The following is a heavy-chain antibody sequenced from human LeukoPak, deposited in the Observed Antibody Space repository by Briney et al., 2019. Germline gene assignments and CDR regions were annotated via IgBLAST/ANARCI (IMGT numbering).Heavy chain of an antibody. CDR3: ARDRQWLTDAFDI. Sequence: GESLKISCKGSGYSFTSYWIGWVRQAPGKGLEWVSSISSSSSYIYYADSVKGRFTISRDNAKNSLYLQMNSLRAEDTAVYYCARDRQWLTDAFDIWGQGTMVTVSS. D-gene: IGHD6-19*01. J-gene: IGHJ3*02. CDR1: GYSFTSYW. CDR2: ISSSSSYI. V-gene: IGHV3-21*01.